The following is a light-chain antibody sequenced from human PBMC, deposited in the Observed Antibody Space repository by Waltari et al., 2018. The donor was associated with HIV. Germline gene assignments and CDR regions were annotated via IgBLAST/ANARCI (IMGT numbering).Light chain of an antibody. V-gene: IGKV1-9*01. J-gene: IGKJ3*01. CDR3: QQLNSDPFT. CDR2: AAS. CDR1: QDISNY. Sequence: DIQLTQSPSFLSASVRDRVTITCRASQDISNYLAWYQQKPGIAPKLLIYAASTLHSGVPSRFSGSGSGTEFTLTINSLQPEDFASYYCQQLNSDPFTFGPGTKVEMK.